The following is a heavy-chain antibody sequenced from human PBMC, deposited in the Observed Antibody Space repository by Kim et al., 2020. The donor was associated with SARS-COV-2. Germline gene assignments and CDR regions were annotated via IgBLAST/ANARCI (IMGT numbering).Heavy chain of an antibody. D-gene: IGHD6-13*01. CDR3: ARGQGAAAWPR. CDR2: T. J-gene: IGHJ4*02. V-gene: IGHV4-34*01. Sequence: TTSNPSPKRRVTISIDPSKNQFSLKVTSITAADTAVYYCARGQGAAAWPRWGQGTLVTVSS.